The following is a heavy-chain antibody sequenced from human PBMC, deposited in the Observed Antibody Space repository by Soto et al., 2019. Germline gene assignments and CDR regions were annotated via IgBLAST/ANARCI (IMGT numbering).Heavy chain of an antibody. J-gene: IGHJ6*02. CDR2: IWYDGSNK. CDR1: GFTFSSYG. Sequence: GGSLRLSCATSGFTFSSYGMNWVRQAPGKGLAWVAVIWYDGSNKYYADSVKGRFTISRDNSKNTLYLQMNSLRAEDTAVYYCARAYPYYYDSSGYYSYYGMDVWGQGTTVTVSS. CDR3: ARAYPYYYDSSGYYSYYGMDV. V-gene: IGHV3-33*01. D-gene: IGHD3-22*01.